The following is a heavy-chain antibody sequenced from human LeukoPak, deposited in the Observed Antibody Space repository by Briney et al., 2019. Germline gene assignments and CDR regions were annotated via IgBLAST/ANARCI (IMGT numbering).Heavy chain of an antibody. V-gene: IGHV1-2*02. CDR3: ARDLDYYGSGSLTYP. J-gene: IGHJ5*02. D-gene: IGHD3-10*01. Sequence: ASVKVPCKASGYTFTGYYMHWVRQAPGQGLEWMGWFNPNSGGTNYAQKFQGRVTMTRDTSISTAYMELSRLRSDDTAVYYCARDLDYYGSGSLTYPWGQGTLVTVSS. CDR1: GYTFTGYY. CDR2: FNPNSGGT.